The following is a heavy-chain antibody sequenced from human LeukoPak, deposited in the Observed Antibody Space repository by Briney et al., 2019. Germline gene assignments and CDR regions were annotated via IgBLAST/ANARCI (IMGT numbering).Heavy chain of an antibody. CDR2: ISGSGGST. J-gene: IGHJ4*02. Sequence: GGSLRLSCAASGFTFSSYAMSWVRQAPGTGLEWVSVISGSGGSTSNADSVKGRFTISRDDSKNTIYLQMNSLRAEDTAVYYCARDLWQQMIQGYDYWGQGTLVTVSS. CDR1: GFTFSSYA. D-gene: IGHD6-13*01. CDR3: ARDLWQQMIQGYDY. V-gene: IGHV3-23*01.